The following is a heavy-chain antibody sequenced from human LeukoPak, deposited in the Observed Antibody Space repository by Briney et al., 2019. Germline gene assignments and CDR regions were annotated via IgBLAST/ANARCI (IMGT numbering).Heavy chain of an antibody. V-gene: IGHV3-30-3*01. CDR3: ARDILTGYQSDNWFDP. Sequence: GGSLRLSCAASGFTFRNYVIHWVRQAPGKGLEWVAVTSSDLNVKLYADSVKGRFTISRDNSRSTLYLQMNSLRPEDTAIYYCARDILTGYQSDNWFDPWGQGTLVTVSS. CDR1: GFTFRNYV. J-gene: IGHJ5*02. CDR2: TSSDLNVK. D-gene: IGHD3-9*01.